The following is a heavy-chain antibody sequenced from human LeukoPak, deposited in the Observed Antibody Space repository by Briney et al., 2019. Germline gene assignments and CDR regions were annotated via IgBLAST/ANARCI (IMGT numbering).Heavy chain of an antibody. D-gene: IGHD5-24*01. CDR1: GYTFTSYY. V-gene: IGHV1-46*01. CDR2: INPSGGST. J-gene: IGHJ4*02. CDR3: ARGVMATGGVDY. Sequence: ASVKVSCKASGYTFTSYYMHWVRQAPGQGLEGVGIINPSGGSTSYAQKFQGRVTMTRDTSTSTVYMELSSLRSEDTAVYYCARGVMATGGVDYWGQGTLVTVSS.